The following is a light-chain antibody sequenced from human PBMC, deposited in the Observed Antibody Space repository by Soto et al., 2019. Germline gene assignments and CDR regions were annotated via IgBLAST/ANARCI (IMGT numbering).Light chain of an antibody. CDR3: SSYAGNNTLV. J-gene: IGLJ2*01. V-gene: IGLV2-8*01. CDR1: GSDVGGYNY. Sequence: QSALTQPPSASGSPGQSVTISCTGTGSDVGGYNYVSWYQQHPGKAPKLMIYEVSKRPSGVPDRFSGSKSGNTASLTVSGLQPEDEADYHCSSYAGNNTLVFGGGTKLTVL. CDR2: EVS.